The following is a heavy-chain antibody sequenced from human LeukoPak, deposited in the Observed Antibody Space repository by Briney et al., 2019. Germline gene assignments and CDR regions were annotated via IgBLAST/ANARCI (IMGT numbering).Heavy chain of an antibody. D-gene: IGHD3-16*02. J-gene: IGHJ6*02. V-gene: IGHV3-53*01. CDR1: GFTVSSSY. Sequence: GGSLRLSCAASGFTVSSSYISWVRQAPGKGLEWVSVIYAGDSTYYADSVKGRFIISRDNSKNTVYLQMDSLRAEDTAVYYCARDYPGYYYYGMDVWGQGTTVTVSS. CDR2: IYAGDST. CDR3: ARDYPGYYYYGMDV.